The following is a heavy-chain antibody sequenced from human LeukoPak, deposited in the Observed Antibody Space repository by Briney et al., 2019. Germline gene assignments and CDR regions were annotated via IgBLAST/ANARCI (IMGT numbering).Heavy chain of an antibody. Sequence: SETLSLTCAVYGGSFSGYYWSWIRQPPGKGLEWIGSIYYSGSTYYNPSLKSRVTISVDTSKNQFSLKLSSVTAADTAVYYCARMSSGWYTSLYYFDYWGQGTLVTVSS. J-gene: IGHJ4*02. V-gene: IGHV4-34*01. CDR3: ARMSSGWYTSLYYFDY. CDR1: GGSFSGYY. D-gene: IGHD6-19*01. CDR2: IYYSGST.